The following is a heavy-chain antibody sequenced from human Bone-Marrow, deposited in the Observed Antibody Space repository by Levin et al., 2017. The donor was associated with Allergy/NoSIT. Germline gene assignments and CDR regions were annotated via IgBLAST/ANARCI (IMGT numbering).Heavy chain of an antibody. D-gene: IGHD6-19*01. CDR2: IYYRGST. J-gene: IGHJ4*02. Sequence: TSETLSLTCTVSGGSISSSSYYWGWIRQPPGKGLEWIGNIYYRGSTHYNPSLNSRVTISVDTSRNQFSLQLSSVTAADTAVYYCARLSYSNGWGTSYCFDYWGQGTLVTVSS. CDR3: ARLSYSNGWGTSYCFDY. CDR1: GGSISSSSYY. V-gene: IGHV4-39*01.